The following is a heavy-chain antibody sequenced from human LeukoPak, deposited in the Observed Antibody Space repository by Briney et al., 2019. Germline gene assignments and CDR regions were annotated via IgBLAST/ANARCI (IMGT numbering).Heavy chain of an antibody. J-gene: IGHJ4*02. CDR1: GFTFSSYS. CDR3: AKDHLPGIVVADRDY. CDR2: ISSSGSTI. Sequence: GGSLRLSCAASGFTFSSYSMNWVRQAPGKGLEWVSYISSSGSTIYYADSVKGRFTISRDNSKNTLYLQINSLRAEDTAVYYCAKDHLPGIVVADRDYWGQGTLVTVSS. V-gene: IGHV3-48*01. D-gene: IGHD6-19*01.